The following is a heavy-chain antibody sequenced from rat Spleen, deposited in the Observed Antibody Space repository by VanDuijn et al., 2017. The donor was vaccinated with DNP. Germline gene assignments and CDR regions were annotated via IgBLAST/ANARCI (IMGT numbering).Heavy chain of an antibody. CDR1: GFSLTSYN. CDR2: ISSVGST. J-gene: IGHJ3*01. Sequence: QVQLKESGPGLVQPSQTLSLTCTVAGFSLTSYNVHWVRQPPGKGLEWIAAISSVGSTYYNSALKSRLSISRDTSKSQVFLKMNSLQTDDTAIYFCARVDAYWGQGTLVTVSS. V-gene: IGHV2-6*01. CDR3: ARVDAY.